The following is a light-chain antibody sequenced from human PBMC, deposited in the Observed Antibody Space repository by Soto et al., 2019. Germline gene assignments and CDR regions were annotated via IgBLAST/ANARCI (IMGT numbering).Light chain of an antibody. CDR3: QHCDYLPI. Sequence: DIQMTQSPSSLSASVGDRVTITCQASQDITSYLNWYQHKPGKAPKLLIYDASILEAGVPPRFSGSGSGTDFTLTISSLQPEDVATYYCQHCDYLPILGPGTTVDFK. CDR1: QDITSY. V-gene: IGKV1-33*01. J-gene: IGKJ3*01. CDR2: DAS.